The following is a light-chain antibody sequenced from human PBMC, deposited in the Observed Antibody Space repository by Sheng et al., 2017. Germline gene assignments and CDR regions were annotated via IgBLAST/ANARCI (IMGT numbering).Light chain of an antibody. Sequence: DIVLTQSPGTLSLSPGEKATLSCRASQAIDLNFLAWYQQKPGQAPRLLIYVQPAGPLASQTGSVAVGLGQTSNLTISRLEPEDFAVYYCQQYATSIGFTFGPGTKVDIK. V-gene: IGKV3-20*01. CDR3: QQYATSIGFT. CDR2: VQP. J-gene: IGKJ3*01. CDR1: QAIDLNF.